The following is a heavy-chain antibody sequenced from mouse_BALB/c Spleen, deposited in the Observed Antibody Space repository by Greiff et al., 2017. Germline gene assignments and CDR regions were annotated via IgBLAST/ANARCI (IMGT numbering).Heavy chain of an antibody. CDR2: ISYSGST. J-gene: IGHJ3*01. CDR1: GDSITSGY. V-gene: IGHV3-8*02. Sequence: EVKLVESGPSLVKPSQTLSLTCSVTGDSITSGYWNWIRKFPGNKLEYMGYISYSGSTYYNPSLKSRISITRDTSKNQYYLQLNSVTTEDTATYYCARRGSSGSWFAYWGQGTLVTVSA. CDR3: ARRGSSGSWFAY. D-gene: IGHD3-1*01.